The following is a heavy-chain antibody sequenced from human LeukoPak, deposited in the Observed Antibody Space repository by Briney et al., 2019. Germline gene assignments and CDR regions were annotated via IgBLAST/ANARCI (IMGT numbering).Heavy chain of an antibody. J-gene: IGHJ4*02. Sequence: SGTLSLTCAVSGGSISSSDWWSWVRQPPGKGLEWIGKIYHSGTTSYNPSLKSRVTISLDTSKKQFSLELSSVTAADTAVYYCARGDSGSYYYYFDYWGQGTLVTVSS. V-gene: IGHV4-4*02. D-gene: IGHD1-26*01. CDR2: IYHSGTT. CDR1: GGSISSSDW. CDR3: ARGDSGSYYYYFDY.